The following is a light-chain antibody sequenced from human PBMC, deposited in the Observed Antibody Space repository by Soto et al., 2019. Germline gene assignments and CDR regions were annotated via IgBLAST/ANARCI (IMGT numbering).Light chain of an antibody. Sequence: EIVMTQSPATLSVSPGGRATLSCRASQSISDTLAWYQQKPGQAPRLLIHGASTRATGFPARFSGSGSGTDFTPTISSLQSGDFAFYYCQQYNNWPWTFGQGTRVEIK. J-gene: IGKJ1*01. CDR3: QQYNNWPWT. V-gene: IGKV3-15*01. CDR1: QSISDT. CDR2: GAS.